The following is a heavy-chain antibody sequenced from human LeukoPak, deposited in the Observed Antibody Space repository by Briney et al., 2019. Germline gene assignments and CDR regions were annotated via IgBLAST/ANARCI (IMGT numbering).Heavy chain of an antibody. D-gene: IGHD2-2*02. CDR2: INPNSGGT. V-gene: IGHV1-2*02. CDR3: ARTSCSSTSCYTGTGGFDY. Sequence: ASVKVSCKASGYTFTSYGISWVRQAPGQGLEWMGWINPNSGGTNYAQKFQGRVTMTRDTSISTAYMELSRLRSDDTAVYYCARTSCSSTSCYTGTGGFDYWGQGTLVTVSS. J-gene: IGHJ4*02. CDR1: GYTFTSYG.